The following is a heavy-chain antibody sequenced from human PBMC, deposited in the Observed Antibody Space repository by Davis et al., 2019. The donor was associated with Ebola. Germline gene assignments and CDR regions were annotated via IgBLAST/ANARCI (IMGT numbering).Heavy chain of an antibody. D-gene: IGHD6-13*01. V-gene: IGHV5-10-1*01. CDR1: GYSFTSYW. CDR3: ARGDFLAAAGYYFDY. Sequence: GESLKISCKGSGYSFTSYWINWVRQMPGKGLAWMGRIDPSDSYTNYSPSFQGHVTIAVDKSSSTAYLHLSTLKASDTAMYYCARGDFLAAAGYYFDYWGQGTLVTVSS. J-gene: IGHJ4*02. CDR2: IDPSDSYT.